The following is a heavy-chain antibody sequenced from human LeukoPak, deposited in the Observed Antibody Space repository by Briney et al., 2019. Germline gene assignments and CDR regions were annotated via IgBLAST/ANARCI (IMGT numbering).Heavy chain of an antibody. CDR3: AREKPIAVAGTGYFEY. J-gene: IGHJ4*01. CDR1: GGSISSSSYY. CDR2: IYYSGST. D-gene: IGHD6-19*01. Sequence: PSETLSLTCTVSGGSISSSSYYWGWLRQPPGKGLECIGSIYYSGSTYHNPSLKSRVTISVDTSKNQFSLKLTSVTAADTAVYYCAREKPIAVAGTGYFEYWGHGTLVTVSS. V-gene: IGHV4-39*07.